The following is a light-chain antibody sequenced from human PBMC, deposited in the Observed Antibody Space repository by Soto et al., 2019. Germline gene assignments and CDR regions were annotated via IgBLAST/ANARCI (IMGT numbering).Light chain of an antibody. CDR1: SSDIGGYNY. V-gene: IGLV2-14*03. Sequence: QSALTQPASVSGSPGQSITISCTGTSSDIGGYNYISWYQHHPGKAPQLIIFDVTNRPSGVSNRFFGSKFGNTASLTISGLQADDEADYYCSSYTSSSTLVFGGGTKVTVL. CDR2: DVT. CDR3: SSYTSSSTLV. J-gene: IGLJ3*02.